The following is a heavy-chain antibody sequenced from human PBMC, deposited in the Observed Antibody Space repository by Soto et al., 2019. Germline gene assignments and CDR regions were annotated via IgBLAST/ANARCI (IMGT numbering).Heavy chain of an antibody. D-gene: IGHD4-17*01. CDR2: IYYSGST. Sequence: SETLSLTCTVSGGSIGSYYWSWIRQPPGKGLEWIGYIYYSGSTNYNPSLKSRVTISVDTSKNQFSLKLSSVTAADTAVYYCARDNGDFDYWGQGTLVTVS. V-gene: IGHV4-59*01. CDR1: GGSIGSYY. J-gene: IGHJ4*02. CDR3: ARDNGDFDY.